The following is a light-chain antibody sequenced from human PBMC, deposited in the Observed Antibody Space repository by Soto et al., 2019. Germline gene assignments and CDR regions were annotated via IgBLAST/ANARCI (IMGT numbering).Light chain of an antibody. CDR2: ATS. Sequence: AIRMTQSPSSLSASTGDRVTITCRASQGISSYLAWFQQKPGRPPKLLMSATSTLQSGVPSRFSGSGSGTEFTLTISSLQPDDFATYYCQQYNSYSWTFGQGTKVDIK. CDR1: QGISSY. CDR3: QQYNSYSWT. V-gene: IGKV1-8*01. J-gene: IGKJ1*01.